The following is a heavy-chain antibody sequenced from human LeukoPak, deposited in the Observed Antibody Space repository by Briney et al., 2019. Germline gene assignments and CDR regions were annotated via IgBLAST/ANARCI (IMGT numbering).Heavy chain of an antibody. CDR1: GGSISSSSYY. V-gene: IGHV4-39*07. Sequence: SETLSLTCTVSGGSISSSSYYWGWIRQPPGKGLEWIGSIYYSGSTYYNPSLKSRVTISVDTSKNQFSLKLSSVTAADTAVYYCARADYDILTGYSAVGYFDYWGQGTLVTVSS. CDR3: ARADYDILTGYSAVGYFDY. J-gene: IGHJ4*02. D-gene: IGHD3-9*01. CDR2: IYYSGST.